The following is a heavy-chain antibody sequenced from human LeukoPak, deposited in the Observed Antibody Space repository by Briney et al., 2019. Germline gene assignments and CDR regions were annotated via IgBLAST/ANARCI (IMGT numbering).Heavy chain of an antibody. V-gene: IGHV3-21*01. J-gene: IGHJ4*02. CDR3: ARMALYYYDSSGYSDLDY. CDR2: ISSSSSYI. D-gene: IGHD3-22*01. CDR1: GFTFSSYS. Sequence: GGSLRLSCAASGFTFSSYSMNWVSQAPGKGLEWVSSISSSSSYIYYADSVKGRFTISRDNAKNSLYLQMNSLRAEDTAVYYCARMALYYYDSSGYSDLDYWGQGTLVTVSS.